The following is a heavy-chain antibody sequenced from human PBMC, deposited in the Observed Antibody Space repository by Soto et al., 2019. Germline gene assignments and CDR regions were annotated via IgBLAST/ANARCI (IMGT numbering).Heavy chain of an antibody. J-gene: IGHJ5*02. CDR1: GYSFTSYW. Sequence: GGSLKISFKGSGYSFTSYWIGCVRQMPGKGLEWMGIIYPGDSDTRYSPSLQGQVTISADKSISTAYLQWSSLKASDTAMYYCARCSGSSGSSWFDPWGQGTLVTVSS. CDR3: ARCSGSSGSSWFDP. CDR2: IYPGDSDT. D-gene: IGHD3-22*01. V-gene: IGHV5-51*01.